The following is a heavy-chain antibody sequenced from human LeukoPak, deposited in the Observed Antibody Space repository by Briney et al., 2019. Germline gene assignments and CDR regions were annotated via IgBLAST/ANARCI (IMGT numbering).Heavy chain of an antibody. D-gene: IGHD2-2*01. CDR3: ARVGRYCSTTGCDYHYGMDV. Sequence: GGSLRLSCAASGFTLSDYYMSWIRQAPGKGLEWVSYISSGSPYINDADSVKGRFTISRDNAKSSLYLRMSSLRAEDTAVYYCARVGRYCSTTGCDYHYGMDVWGQGTTVTVSS. V-gene: IGHV3-11*06. CDR1: GFTLSDYY. CDR2: ISSGSPYI. J-gene: IGHJ6*02.